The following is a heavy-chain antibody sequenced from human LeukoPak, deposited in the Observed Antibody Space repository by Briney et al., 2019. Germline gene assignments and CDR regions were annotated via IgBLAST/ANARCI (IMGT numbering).Heavy chain of an antibody. Sequence: GGSLRLSCAASGFTFSSYSMNWVRQAPGKGLEWVSSISSSSSYIYYADSVKGRFTISRDNAKNSLYLQMNSLRAEDTAVYYCARDRYYYDSSGYYYGDPIDAFDIWGQGTMVTVSS. CDR3: ARDRYYYDSSGYYYGDPIDAFDI. CDR2: ISSSSSYI. V-gene: IGHV3-21*01. CDR1: GFTFSSYS. J-gene: IGHJ3*02. D-gene: IGHD3-22*01.